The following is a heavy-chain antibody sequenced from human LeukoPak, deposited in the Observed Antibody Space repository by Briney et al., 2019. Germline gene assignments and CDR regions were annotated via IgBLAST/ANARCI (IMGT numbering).Heavy chain of an antibody. CDR1: GGSISSRVYY. D-gene: IGHD3-22*01. CDR2: IFYNGNT. Sequence: SETLSLTCTVSGGSISSRVYYWGWIRQPPGKGLEWIGSIFYNGNTYYRPSLKSRVTISVDLSKNQFSLKLSSVTAADTAVYFCARGPYSYDSSGAFDIWGQGTMVTVSS. CDR3: ARGPYSYDSSGAFDI. J-gene: IGHJ3*02. V-gene: IGHV4-39*07.